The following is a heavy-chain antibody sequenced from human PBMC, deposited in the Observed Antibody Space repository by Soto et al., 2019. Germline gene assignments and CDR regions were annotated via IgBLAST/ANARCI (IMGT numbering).Heavy chain of an antibody. CDR3: AKDRGGGDRKLNWFDP. Sequence: GGSLRLSCAASGFTFSSYAMSWVRQAPGKGLEWVSAISGSGGSTYYADSVKGRFTISRDNSKNTLYLQMNSLRAEDTAVYYCAKDRGGGDRKLNWFDPWGQGTLVTVSS. D-gene: IGHD2-21*02. CDR2: ISGSGGST. CDR1: GFTFSSYA. J-gene: IGHJ5*02. V-gene: IGHV3-23*01.